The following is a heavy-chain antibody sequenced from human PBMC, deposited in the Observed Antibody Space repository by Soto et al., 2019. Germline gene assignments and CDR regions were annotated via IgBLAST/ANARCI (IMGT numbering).Heavy chain of an antibody. CDR2: ISGSGDST. Sequence: EVQLLESGGGLVQPGGSLRLSCAASGFTFSSYAMSWVRQTPGKGLEWVSAISGSGDSTYYADSVKGRFTISRDNSKNTLYLQMNSLRADAPAVYYCAKLRWGSDNWFDPWGQGTLVTVSS. CDR1: GFTFSSYA. D-gene: IGHD3-10*01. V-gene: IGHV3-23*01. CDR3: AKLRWGSDNWFDP. J-gene: IGHJ5*02.